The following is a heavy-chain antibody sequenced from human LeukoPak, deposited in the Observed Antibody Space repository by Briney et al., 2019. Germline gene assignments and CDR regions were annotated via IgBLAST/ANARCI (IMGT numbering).Heavy chain of an antibody. CDR1: GFTVSSNY. CDR3: AILWFGELSSLDY. CDR2: IYSGGST. Sequence: GGSLRLSCAASGFTVSSNYMSWVRQAPGKGLEWVSVIYSGGSTYYADSVKGRFTISRDNSKNTLYLQMNSLRAEDTAVYYCAILWFGELSSLDYWGQGTLVTVSS. D-gene: IGHD3-10*01. J-gene: IGHJ4*02. V-gene: IGHV3-53*01.